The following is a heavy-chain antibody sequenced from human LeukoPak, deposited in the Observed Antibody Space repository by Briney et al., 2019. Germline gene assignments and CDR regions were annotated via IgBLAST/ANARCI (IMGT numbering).Heavy chain of an antibody. V-gene: IGHV3-7*01. CDR2: MKQDGSEK. CDR1: GFTFSNFW. J-gene: IGHJ6*03. Sequence: GGSLRLSCAASGFTFSNFWMSWVRQAPGKGLGWVANMKQDGSEKYYVDSVKGRFTISRDNAKDSLFLQMNSLRVEDTAVYYCARNPGEYSSSWYYYYYYYMDVWGKGTTVTVSS. D-gene: IGHD6-13*01. CDR3: ARNPGEYSSSWYYYYYYYMDV.